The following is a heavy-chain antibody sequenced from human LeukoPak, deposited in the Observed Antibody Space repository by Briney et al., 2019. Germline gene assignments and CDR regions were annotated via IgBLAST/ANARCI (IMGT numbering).Heavy chain of an antibody. Sequence: SGTLSLTCAVSGGSISSSNWWSWVRQPPGKGLEWIGEIYHSGSTNYNPSLKSRVTISVDKSKNQFSLKLSSVTAADTAVYYCARKKVVITTYYAFDYWGQGTLVTVSS. D-gene: IGHD3-22*01. V-gene: IGHV4-4*02. CDR2: IYHSGST. CDR1: GGSISSSNW. J-gene: IGHJ4*02. CDR3: ARKKVVITTYYAFDY.